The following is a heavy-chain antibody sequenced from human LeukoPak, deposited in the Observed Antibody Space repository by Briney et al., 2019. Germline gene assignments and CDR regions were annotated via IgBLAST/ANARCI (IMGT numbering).Heavy chain of an antibody. J-gene: IGHJ4*02. Sequence: PSETLSLTCSMSSGSITAIDNHYWGWIRQPPGKGLECIGSINRGGHTYYNPPLESRFTISVDTSKNQFSLMVPSVTAADTAVYYCAGQRAWFGEWAFDYWGPGTLVTVSS. V-gene: IGHV4-39*01. D-gene: IGHD3-10*01. CDR1: SGSITAIDNHY. CDR2: INRGGHT. CDR3: AGQRAWFGEWAFDY.